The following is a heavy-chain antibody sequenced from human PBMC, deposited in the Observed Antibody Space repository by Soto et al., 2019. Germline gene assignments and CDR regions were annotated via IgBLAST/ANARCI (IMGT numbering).Heavy chain of an antibody. J-gene: IGHJ6*02. V-gene: IGHV3-23*01. CDR1: GFSFSSYA. D-gene: IGHD4-17*01. CDR3: AKDSGGPYYGDSSFYYYYGVDD. Sequence: TGGSLRLSCVASGFSFSSYAMTWVRQAPGKGLDWVSTISGRGDTKTYYADSVKGRFTISRDNSKNTLYLQMNSLRAEDTAVYYCAKDSGGPYYGDSSFYYYYGVDDWGQGTTVTVSS. CDR2: ISGRGDTKT.